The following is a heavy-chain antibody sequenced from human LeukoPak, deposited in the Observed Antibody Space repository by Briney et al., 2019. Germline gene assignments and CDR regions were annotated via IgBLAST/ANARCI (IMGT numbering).Heavy chain of an antibody. D-gene: IGHD3-16*02. CDR2: ISAYNGNT. CDR1: GYTFTSYG. Sequence: ASVKVPCKASGYTFTSYGISWVRQAPGQGLEWMGWISAYNGNTNYAQKLQGRVTMTTDTSTSTAYMELRSLRSDDTAVYYCAREDYDYVWGSYRAYYFDYWGQGTLVTVSS. CDR3: AREDYDYVWGSYRAYYFDY. V-gene: IGHV1-18*04. J-gene: IGHJ4*02.